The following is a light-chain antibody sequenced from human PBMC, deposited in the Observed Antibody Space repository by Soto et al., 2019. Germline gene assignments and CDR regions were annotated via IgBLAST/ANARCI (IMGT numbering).Light chain of an antibody. V-gene: IGLV2-14*01. CDR2: EVV. Sequence: QSALTQPASVSGSPGQSITISCTGTSSDVGAYNYVSWYQHHPGKSPKLIIYEVVNRPSGISNRFSGSKSGNTASLAISGLQAEDEADYYCSSYTDSNTVLFGGGTKLTVL. CDR3: SSYTDSNTVL. CDR1: SSDVGAYNY. J-gene: IGLJ2*01.